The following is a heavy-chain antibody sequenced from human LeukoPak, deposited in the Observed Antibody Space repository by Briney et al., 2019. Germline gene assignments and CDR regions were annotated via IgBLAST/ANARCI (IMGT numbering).Heavy chain of an antibody. CDR3: ASTYCSSTSCYRAFDI. CDR2: IYTSGST. J-gene: IGHJ3*02. Sequence: NLRETLSLTCTVSGGGIRSYYWTWIRQPPGKGLEWIGRIYTSGSTNYNPSLKSRVTMSVDTSKNQFSLKLSSVTAADTAVYYCASTYCSSTSCYRAFDIWGQGTMVTVSS. D-gene: IGHD2-2*02. V-gene: IGHV4-4*07. CDR1: GGGIRSYY.